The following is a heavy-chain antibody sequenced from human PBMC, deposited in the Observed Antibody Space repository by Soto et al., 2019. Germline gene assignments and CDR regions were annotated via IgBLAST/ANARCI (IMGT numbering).Heavy chain of an antibody. CDR3: AKGFMVRGVPPLSFGMDV. D-gene: IGHD3-10*01. CDR2: ISGSGGDT. Sequence: GGSLRLSCAASGLTFSNYAMSWVRQAPGKGLEWVSSISGSGGDTYYTDSVKGRFSISRDNSKNTLYLQMNSLRAEDTAVYYCAKGFMVRGVPPLSFGMDVWGQGTTVTVSS. V-gene: IGHV3-23*01. CDR1: GLTFSNYA. J-gene: IGHJ6*02.